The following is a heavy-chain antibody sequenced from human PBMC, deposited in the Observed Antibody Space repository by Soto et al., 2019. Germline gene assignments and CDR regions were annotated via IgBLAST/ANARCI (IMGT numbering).Heavy chain of an antibody. CDR3: ARRPRSGFGAYHFDY. V-gene: IGHV5-51*01. CDR2: ISLPDSDT. CDR1: GDSFTNYW. D-gene: IGHD3-3*01. J-gene: IGHJ4*02. Sequence: GESLKISCKASGDSFTNYWIGWVRQMPGKGLEWMGGISLPDSDTKYGPSFQGQVTISADKSISTAYLQWNSLKASDSAMYYCARRPRSGFGAYHFDYWGQGTQVTVSS.